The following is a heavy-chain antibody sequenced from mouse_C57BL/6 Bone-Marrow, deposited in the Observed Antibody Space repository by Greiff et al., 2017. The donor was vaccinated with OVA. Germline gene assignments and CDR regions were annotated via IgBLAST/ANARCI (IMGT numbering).Heavy chain of an antibody. CDR3: ANYYGSSHQAWFAY. CDR1: GFTFSSYG. CDR2: ISSGGSYT. Sequence: DVKLVESGGDLVKPGGSLKLSCAASGFTFSSYGMSWVRQTPDKRLEWVAPISSGGSYTYYPDSVKGRFPISRDNAKNTLYLQMSSLKSEDTAMYYCANYYGSSHQAWFAYWGQGTLVTVSA. J-gene: IGHJ3*01. D-gene: IGHD1-1*01. V-gene: IGHV5-6*02.